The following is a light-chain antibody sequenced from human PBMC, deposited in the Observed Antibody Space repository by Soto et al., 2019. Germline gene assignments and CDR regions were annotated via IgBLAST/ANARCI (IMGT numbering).Light chain of an antibody. J-gene: IGLJ1*01. Sequence: QSVLPQPPSASGTPGQRVTISCSGSTSNIGNNYVYWYQQLPGTAPKLLIYRSNQRPSGVPHRFSAAKSGISASLAINGRRSEDEADYYCAAWDDSLREVFGTGTKVTVL. CDR1: TSNIGNNY. CDR2: RSN. CDR3: AAWDDSLREV. V-gene: IGLV1-47*01.